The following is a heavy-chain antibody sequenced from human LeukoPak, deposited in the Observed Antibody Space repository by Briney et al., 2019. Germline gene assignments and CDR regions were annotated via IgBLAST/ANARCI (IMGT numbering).Heavy chain of an antibody. J-gene: IGHJ6*02. D-gene: IGHD2-15*01. Sequence: PGGSLRLSCAASGXTFRSNWVSWVRQAPGKGLEWVANIKEDGSEKHHVDSVKGRFTISRDNARNSLYLQMNSLRSQDTAVYFCARVMVVVGAPFYYYGMDVWGQGTTVTVSS. CDR3: ARVMVVVGAPFYYYGMDV. V-gene: IGHV3-7*04. CDR2: IKEDGSEK. CDR1: GXTFRSNW.